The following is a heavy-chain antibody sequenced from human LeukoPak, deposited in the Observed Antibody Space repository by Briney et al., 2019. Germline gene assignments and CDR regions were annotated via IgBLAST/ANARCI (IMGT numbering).Heavy chain of an antibody. CDR2: ISAYNGNT. Sequence: GASVKVSCKASGYTFTSYGISWVRQAPGQGLEWVGWISAYNGNTNYAQKLQGRVTMTTDTSTSTAYMELRSLRSDDTAVYYCARDYYDSSGYYRGGDYFDYWGQGTLVTVSS. CDR1: GYTFTSYG. V-gene: IGHV1-18*01. CDR3: ARDYYDSSGYYRGGDYFDY. D-gene: IGHD3-22*01. J-gene: IGHJ4*02.